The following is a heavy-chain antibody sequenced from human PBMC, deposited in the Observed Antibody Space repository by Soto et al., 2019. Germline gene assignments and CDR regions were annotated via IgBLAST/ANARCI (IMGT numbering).Heavy chain of an antibody. D-gene: IGHD6-13*01. Sequence: QVQLVESGGGVVQPGRSLRLSCADSGFTFSSYAMHWVRQAPGKGLEWVAVIAYDGSNKYYADSVKGRFTISRDNSKNTLYLQMNSLRAEDTAVYYCAREWSIAAVEYYYGMDVWGQGTTVTVSS. CDR1: GFTFSSYA. CDR3: AREWSIAAVEYYYGMDV. J-gene: IGHJ6*02. CDR2: IAYDGSNK. V-gene: IGHV3-30-3*01.